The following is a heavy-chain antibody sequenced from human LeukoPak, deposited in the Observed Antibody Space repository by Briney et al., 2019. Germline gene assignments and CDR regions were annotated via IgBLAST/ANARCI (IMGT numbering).Heavy chain of an antibody. D-gene: IGHD1-14*01. Sequence: SETLSLTCTVSGGSISSSSYYWGWIRQPPGKGLEWIGSIYYSGSTYYNPSLKSRVTISVDTSKNQFSLKLSSVTAADTAVYYCARDARYNRGRGFDYWGQGTLVTVSS. CDR1: GGSISSSSYY. V-gene: IGHV4-39*07. J-gene: IGHJ4*02. CDR3: ARDARYNRGRGFDY. CDR2: IYYSGST.